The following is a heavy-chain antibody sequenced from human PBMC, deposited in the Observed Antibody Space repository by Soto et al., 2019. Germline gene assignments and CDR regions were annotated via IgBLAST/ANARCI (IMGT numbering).Heavy chain of an antibody. CDR1: GFTFSSYW. CDR2: IKQDGSEK. J-gene: IGHJ6*02. Sequence: PWGALRLSCAASGFTFSSYWMSWVRQAPGKGLEWVANIKQDGSEKYYVDSVKGRFTISRDNAKNSLYLQMNSLRAEDTAVYYCAREPVVVVAATQVCVGMDVWGQGTTVTVSS. D-gene: IGHD2-15*01. V-gene: IGHV3-7*01. CDR3: AREPVVVVAATQVCVGMDV.